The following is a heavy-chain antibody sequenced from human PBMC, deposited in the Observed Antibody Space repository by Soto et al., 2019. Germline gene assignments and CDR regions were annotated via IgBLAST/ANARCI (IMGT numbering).Heavy chain of an antibody. CDR1: GGSLSSYY. V-gene: IGHV4-59*01. CDR3: ARTWGSPNDY. D-gene: IGHD3-16*01. J-gene: IGHJ4*02. CDR2: IYYSGST. Sequence: QVQLQESGPGLVKPSETLSLTCVVSGGSLSSYYWSWILQPPGKGLEWVGYIYYSGSTNYNPSLKSRVTISVDTSKNQFSLKLSSVTAADTAVYYCARTWGSPNDYWGRGTLVTVSS.